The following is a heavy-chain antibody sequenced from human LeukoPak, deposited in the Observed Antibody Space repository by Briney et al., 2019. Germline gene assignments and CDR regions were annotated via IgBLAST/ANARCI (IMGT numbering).Heavy chain of an antibody. CDR3: AKRDSASSQKAFDC. D-gene: IGHD6-13*01. Sequence: GGSLRLSCAASGFTFSTYAMSWVRQAPGKGLEWVSAISYGGGNTYYADSVKGRFTISRDNSKNTLYLQMNSLRAEDTAVYFCAKRDSASSQKAFDCWGQGTLVAVSS. CDR1: GFTFSTYA. J-gene: IGHJ4*02. CDR2: ISYGGGNT. V-gene: IGHV3-23*01.